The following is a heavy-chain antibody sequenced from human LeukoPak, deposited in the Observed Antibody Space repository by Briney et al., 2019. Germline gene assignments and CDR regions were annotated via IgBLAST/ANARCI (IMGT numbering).Heavy chain of an antibody. CDR2: ISGSGGST. V-gene: IGHV3-23*01. CDR3: AKPSLKAGYTFSYFDY. D-gene: IGHD6-13*01. Sequence: PGGSLRLSCAASGFTFSSYAMSWVRQAPGKGLEWVSAISGSGGSTYYADSVKGRFTISRDNSKNTLYLQMNSLRAEDTAVYYCAKPSLKAGYTFSYFDYWGQGTLVTVSS. CDR1: GFTFSSYA. J-gene: IGHJ4*02.